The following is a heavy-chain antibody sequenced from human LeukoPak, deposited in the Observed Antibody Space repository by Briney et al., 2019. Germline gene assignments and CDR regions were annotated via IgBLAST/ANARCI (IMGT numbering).Heavy chain of an antibody. D-gene: IGHD3-22*01. CDR1: GGTFSSYA. V-gene: IGHV1-69*05. J-gene: IGHJ3*02. CDR3: AVSGGSSGYYGGGAFDI. CDR2: IIPIFGTA. Sequence: SVKVSCKASGGTFSSYAISWVRQAPGQGLEWMGGIIPIFGTANYAQKFQGRVTITTDESTSTAYMELSSLRSEDTAVYYCAVSGGSSGYYGGGAFDIWGHGTMVTVSS.